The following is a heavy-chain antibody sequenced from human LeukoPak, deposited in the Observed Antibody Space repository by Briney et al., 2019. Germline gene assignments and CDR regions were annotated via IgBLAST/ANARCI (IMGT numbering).Heavy chain of an antibody. CDR1: GGSFSGYY. D-gene: IGHD3-22*01. CDR3: ARSLDSRFDI. V-gene: IGHV4-34*01. CDR2: INHSGST. Sequence: PSETLSLTCAVYGGSFSGYYWSWIRQPPGKGLEWIGEINHSGSTNYNPSLKSRVAISVDRSKNQFSLKLSSVTAADTAVYYCARSLDSRFDIWGQGTMVIVSS. J-gene: IGHJ3*02.